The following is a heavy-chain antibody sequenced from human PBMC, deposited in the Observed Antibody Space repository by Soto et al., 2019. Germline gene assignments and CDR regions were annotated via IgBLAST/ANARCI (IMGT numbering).Heavy chain of an antibody. CDR2: ISWNSRSV. J-gene: IGHJ4*01. Sequence: EVLLVESGGAWVQPGNSLRLSCAASGFRFDDFAMHWVRQVPGKGLEWVSGISWNSRSVVYADSVEGRFTTSRDNAEKSLFLQLNSLRPDATALYYCTKDSTGGVAAAGYFDSWGHGTLVTVSS. V-gene: IGHV3-9*01. D-gene: IGHD6-13*01. CDR3: TKDSTGGVAAAGYFDS. CDR1: GFRFDDFA.